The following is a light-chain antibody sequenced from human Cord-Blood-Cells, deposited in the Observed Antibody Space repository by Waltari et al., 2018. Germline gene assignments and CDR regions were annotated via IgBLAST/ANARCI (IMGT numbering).Light chain of an antibody. CDR1: QGISNY. J-gene: IGKJ1*01. CDR3: QKYNSAPCT. Sequence: DIQMTQSPSSLSASVGDRVTSTRRARQGISNYLSWYQQKPGKVPKLLIYAASTLHSGVPARFSGSGSGTDFTLTISSLQPEDVATYYCQKYNSAPCTFGQGTKVEIK. CDR2: AAS. V-gene: IGKV1-27*01.